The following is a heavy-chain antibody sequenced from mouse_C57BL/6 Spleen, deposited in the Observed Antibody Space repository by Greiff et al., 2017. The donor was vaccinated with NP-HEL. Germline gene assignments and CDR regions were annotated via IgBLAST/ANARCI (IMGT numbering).Heavy chain of an antibody. J-gene: IGHJ1*03. CDR2: ISSGSSTI. CDR3: ARRKGVITEYFDV. CDR1: GFTFSDYG. D-gene: IGHD1-1*01. V-gene: IGHV5-17*01. Sequence: DVQLVESGGGLVKPGGSLKLSCAASGFTFSDYGMHWVRQAPEKGLEWVAYISSGSSTIYYADTVKGRFTISRDNAKNTLFLQMTSLRSEDTAMYYCARRKGVITEYFDVWGTGTTVTVSS.